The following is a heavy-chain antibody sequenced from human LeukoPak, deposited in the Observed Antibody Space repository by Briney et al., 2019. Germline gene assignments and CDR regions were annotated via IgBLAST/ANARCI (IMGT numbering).Heavy chain of an antibody. CDR2: IHTSGST. CDR1: GGSISSYY. D-gene: IGHD2-2*02. J-gene: IGHJ4*02. V-gene: IGHV4-4*07. Sequence: SETLSLTCTVSGGSISSYYWSWIRQPAGKGLEWLGRIHTSGSTNYNPSLKSRVTMSVDTSKNQFSLELSSVTAADSAVYYCARDSWELGYCSSTTCYRVYYFDYWGQGTLVTVSS. CDR3: ARDSWELGYCSSTTCYRVYYFDY.